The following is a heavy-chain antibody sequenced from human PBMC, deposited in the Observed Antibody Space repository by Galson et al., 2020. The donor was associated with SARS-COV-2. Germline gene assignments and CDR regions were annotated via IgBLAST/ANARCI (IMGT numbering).Heavy chain of an antibody. J-gene: IGHJ4*02. CDR2: ISGSGSTT. Sequence: GESLKISCAASGFTVSSNYMSWVRQAPGKGLEWVSVISGSGSTTYYAGSVKGRFTISRDNSQNTLYLQMNSLRAEDTAIYYCAKRHRDSSGFDYWGQGARVTVSS. D-gene: IGHD3-22*01. CDR1: GFTVSSNY. V-gene: IGHV3-23*01. CDR3: AKRHRDSSGFDY.